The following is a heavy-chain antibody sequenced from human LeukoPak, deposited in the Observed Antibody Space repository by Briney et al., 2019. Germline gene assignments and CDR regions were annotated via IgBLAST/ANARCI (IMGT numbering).Heavy chain of an antibody. D-gene: IGHD6-19*01. Sequence: GGSLRLSCAASGFTFGSYDMHWVRHVTGKGLEWVSAVGISGDTYYAGSVKGRFTISRENAKNSLYLQMNSLTAGDTAVYYCVRGGIQVSGIDEIDYWGQGTLVTVSS. V-gene: IGHV3-13*01. J-gene: IGHJ4*02. CDR3: VRGGIQVSGIDEIDY. CDR1: GFTFGSYD. CDR2: VGISGDT.